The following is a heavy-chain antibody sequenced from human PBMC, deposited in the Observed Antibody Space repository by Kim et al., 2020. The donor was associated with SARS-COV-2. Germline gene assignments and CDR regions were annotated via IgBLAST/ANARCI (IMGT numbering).Heavy chain of an antibody. J-gene: IGHJ6*01. CDR1: GFTFRNYA. Sequence: GGSLRLSCAASGFTFRNYALHWVRQAPGKGPEWVSVISYDGTNKYNADSVKGRFTISSDNDKETPSSHMNSLRIEDKGLSYCATNLAPWLASLYCYGMDV. D-gene: IGHD6-19*01. CDR3: ATNLAPWLASLYCYGMDV. CDR2: ISYDGTNK. V-gene: IGHV3-30-3*01.